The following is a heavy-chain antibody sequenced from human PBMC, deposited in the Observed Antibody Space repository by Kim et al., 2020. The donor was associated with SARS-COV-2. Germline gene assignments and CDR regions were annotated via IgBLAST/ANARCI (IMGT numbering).Heavy chain of an antibody. CDR3: ARGDDGYSSGWYVLRYYYYGMDV. CDR1: GFTFSSYA. D-gene: IGHD6-19*01. Sequence: GGSLRPSCAASGFTFSSYAMHWVRQAPGKGLEWVAVISYDGSNKYYADSVKGRFTISRDNSKNTLYLQMNSLRAEDTAVYYCARGDDGYSSGWYVLRYYYYGMDVWGQGTTVTVSS. V-gene: IGHV3-30*04. CDR2: ISYDGSNK. J-gene: IGHJ6*02.